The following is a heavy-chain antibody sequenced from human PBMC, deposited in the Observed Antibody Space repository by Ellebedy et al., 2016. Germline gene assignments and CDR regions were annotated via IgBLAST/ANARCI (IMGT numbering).Heavy chain of an antibody. D-gene: IGHD3-10*01. CDR2: IIPIFGTA. CDR3: ARDYYGSGSYSY. Sequence: SVKVSXKASGGTFSSYAISWVRQAPGQGLEWMGGIIPIFGTANYAQKFQGRVTITADESTSTAYMELSSLRSEDTAVYYCARDYYGSGSYSYWGQGTLVTVSS. J-gene: IGHJ4*02. V-gene: IGHV1-69*13. CDR1: GGTFSSYA.